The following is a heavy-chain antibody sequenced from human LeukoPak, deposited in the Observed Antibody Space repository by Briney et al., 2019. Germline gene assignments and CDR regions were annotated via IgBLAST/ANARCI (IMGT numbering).Heavy chain of an antibody. J-gene: IGHJ4*02. CDR3: ARERGSSGY. Sequence: PGGSLRLSCAASGFTFSSYSMNWVRQAPGKGLEWVSSISSSSSYTYYADSVKGRFTISRDNAKNSLYLQMNSLRAEDTAVYYCARERGSSGYWGQGTLVTVSS. V-gene: IGHV3-21*01. CDR1: GFTFSSYS. CDR2: ISSSSSYT. D-gene: IGHD6-19*01.